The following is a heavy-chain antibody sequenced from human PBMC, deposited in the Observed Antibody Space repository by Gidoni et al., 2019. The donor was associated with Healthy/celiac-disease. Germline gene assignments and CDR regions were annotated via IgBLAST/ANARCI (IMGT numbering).Heavy chain of an antibody. J-gene: IGHJ6*02. CDR1: GFTVSSYS. D-gene: IGHD1-26*01. CDR2: SSSSSSTI. V-gene: IGHV3-48*02. Sequence: EVQLVESWGGLVQAGGGVRLSCAGSGFTVSSYSMNWGRQAPGKGLEWVSYSSSSSSTIYYADYVKGPFTISRDNAKNSLHLQMNSMRDEDPAVYYCARMGAVFGTNYYGMDVWGQGTTVTVSS. CDR3: ARMGAVFGTNYYGMDV.